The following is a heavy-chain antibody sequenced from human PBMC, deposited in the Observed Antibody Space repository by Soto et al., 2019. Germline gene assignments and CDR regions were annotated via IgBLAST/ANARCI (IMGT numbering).Heavy chain of an antibody. CDR1: GHSFSDYW. CDR3: ARRSNHYGGVSYYGLDV. Sequence: PGESLKISCKGSGHSFSDYWIGWVRQMPGKGLEWMGIIFPDDSNTGYSPSFEGQVTISADKSINTAYLQWISLKASDTAIYYCARRSNHYGGVSYYGLDVWGQGTTVTVSS. V-gene: IGHV5-51*01. J-gene: IGHJ6*02. D-gene: IGHD3-16*01. CDR2: IFPDDSNT.